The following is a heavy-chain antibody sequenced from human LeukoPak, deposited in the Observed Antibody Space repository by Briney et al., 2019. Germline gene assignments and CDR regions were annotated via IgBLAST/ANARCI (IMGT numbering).Heavy chain of an antibody. D-gene: IGHD3-10*01. CDR3: TTDSYSSGTYYYFDY. V-gene: IGHV3-15*01. CDR1: GFTFNNAW. J-gene: IGHJ4*02. CDR2: IKSKTDGGTT. Sequence: GGSLRLSCAASGFTFNNAWMSWVRQAPGKGLEWVGRIKSKTDGGTTDYAAPVKGRFTISRDDSKNTLYLQMNSLKTEDTAVYYCTTDSYSSGTYYYFDYWGQGTLVTVSS.